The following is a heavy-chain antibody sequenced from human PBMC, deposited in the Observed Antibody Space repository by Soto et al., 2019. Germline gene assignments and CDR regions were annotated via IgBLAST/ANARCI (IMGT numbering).Heavy chain of an antibody. CDR1: GGSFSGYY. CDR3: ARQKEYSSSSRWFDP. J-gene: IGHJ5*02. V-gene: IGHV4-34*01. CDR2: INHSVST. D-gene: IGHD6-6*01. Sequence: PSETLSLTCAVYGGSFSGYYWSWIRQPPGKGLEWIGEINHSVSTNYNPSLKSRVTISVDTSKNQFSLKLSSVTAADTAVYYCARQKEYSSSSRWFDPWGQGTLVTVSS.